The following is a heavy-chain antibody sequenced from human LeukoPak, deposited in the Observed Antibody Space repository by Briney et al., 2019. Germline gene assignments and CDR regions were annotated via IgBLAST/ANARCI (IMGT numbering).Heavy chain of an antibody. J-gene: IGHJ5*02. CDR3: ARGWGAGSSLNWFDP. CDR2: IYTSGST. V-gene: IGHV4-4*07. Sequence: SETLSLTCTVSGGSISSYYWSWIRQPAGKGLEWIGRIYTSGSTNYNPSLKSRVTMSVDTSKNQFSLKLSSVTAADTAVYYCARGWGAGSSLNWFDPWGQGTLVTVSS. CDR1: GGSISSYY. D-gene: IGHD2-15*01.